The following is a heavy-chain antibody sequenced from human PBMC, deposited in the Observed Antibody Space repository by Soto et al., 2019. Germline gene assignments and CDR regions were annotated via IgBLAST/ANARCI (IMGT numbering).Heavy chain of an antibody. CDR1: GGSISSYY. J-gene: IGHJ6*02. V-gene: IGHV4-59*01. Sequence: PSETLSLTCTVSGGSISSYYWSWIRQPPGKGLEWIGYIYYSGSTNYNPSLKSRVTISVDTSKNQFSLKLSSVTAADTAVYYCARATYSGYDYGMDVWGQGTTVTVSS. D-gene: IGHD5-12*01. CDR2: IYYSGST. CDR3: ARATYSGYDYGMDV.